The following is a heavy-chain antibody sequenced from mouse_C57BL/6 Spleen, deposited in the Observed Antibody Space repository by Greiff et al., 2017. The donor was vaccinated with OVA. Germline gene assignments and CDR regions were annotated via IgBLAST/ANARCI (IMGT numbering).Heavy chain of an antibody. D-gene: IGHD1-1*01. J-gene: IGHJ4*01. Sequence: EVKLMESGGGLVQPGGSLKLSCAASGFTFSDYYMYWVRQTPEKRLEWVAYISNGGGSTYYPDTVKGRFTISRDNAKNTLYLQMSRLKSEDTAMYYCARHPYYYGSSYGGVDYWGQGTSVTVSS. V-gene: IGHV5-12*01. CDR1: GFTFSDYY. CDR2: ISNGGGST. CDR3: ARHPYYYGSSYGGVDY.